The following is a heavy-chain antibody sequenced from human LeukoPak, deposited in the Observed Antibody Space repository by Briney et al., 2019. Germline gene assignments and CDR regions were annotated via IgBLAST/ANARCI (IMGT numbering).Heavy chain of an antibody. Sequence: SQTLSLTCAVSGGSISSSGYSWSWIRQPPGKGLEWIGYIHHTGSTYYNPSLKSRVTMLIDTSKNQFSLKLSSVTAADTAMYYCARVEYQLLGRYYYYGLDVWGQGTTVTVSS. CDR1: GGSISSSGYS. V-gene: IGHV4-30-2*01. CDR3: ARVEYQLLGRYYYYGLDV. D-gene: IGHD2-2*01. CDR2: IHHTGST. J-gene: IGHJ6*02.